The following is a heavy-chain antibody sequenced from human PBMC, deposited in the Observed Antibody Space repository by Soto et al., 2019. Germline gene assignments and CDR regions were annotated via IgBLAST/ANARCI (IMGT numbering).Heavy chain of an antibody. CDR1: GGSISSRAYY. Sequence: PSETLSLTCTVSGGSISSRAYYWSWIRQPPGKGLEWIVYIYYSGSTYYNPSLKGRVTISLDTSKNQFSLKLSSVTAADTAVYYCASRVAVAGNFEYWGQGTKVTVSS. D-gene: IGHD6-19*01. V-gene: IGHV4-30-4*01. CDR3: ASRVAVAGNFEY. J-gene: IGHJ4*02. CDR2: IYYSGST.